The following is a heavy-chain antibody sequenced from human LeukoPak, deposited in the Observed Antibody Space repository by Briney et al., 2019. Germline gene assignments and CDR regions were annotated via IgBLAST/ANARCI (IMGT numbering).Heavy chain of an antibody. J-gene: IGHJ4*02. CDR1: GYTLSSYY. D-gene: IGHD2-15*01. CDR2: INPSGGST. V-gene: IGHV1-46*01. CDR3: ARTLPATLHFDY. Sequence: ASVKVSCKASGYTLSSYYVHWVRQSPGQGLGWMGIINPSGGSTSYAQKFQGRVTMTRDTSTSTVYMELSSLTSEDTAVYYCARTLPATLHFDYWGQGTLVTVSS.